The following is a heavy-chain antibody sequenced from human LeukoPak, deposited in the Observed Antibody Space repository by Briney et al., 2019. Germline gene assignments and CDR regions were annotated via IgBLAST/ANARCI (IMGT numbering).Heavy chain of an antibody. V-gene: IGHV1-2*02. CDR1: GYTFTGYY. CDR2: IDPNSGGT. CDR3: ARDPSTVTTYLFDY. Sequence: ASVKVSCKASGYTFTGYYIHWVRQAPGQGLEWMGWIDPNSGGTKFAQKFQGRVTMTRDTSISTAYMELSRLKSDDTAVYYCARDPSTVTTYLFDYWGQGTLVTVSS. J-gene: IGHJ4*02. D-gene: IGHD4-11*01.